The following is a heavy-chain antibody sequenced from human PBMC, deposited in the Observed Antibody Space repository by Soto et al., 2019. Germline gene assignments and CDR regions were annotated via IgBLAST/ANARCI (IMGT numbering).Heavy chain of an antibody. CDR2: ISAYNGNT. V-gene: IGHV1-18*01. J-gene: IGHJ6*03. CDR3: ARDRIAAAGSYYYYYMDV. D-gene: IGHD6-13*01. CDR1: GYTFTSYG. Sequence: ASVKVSCKASGYTFTSYGISWVRQAPGQGLEWMGWISAYNGNTNYAQKLQGRVTMTTDTSTSTAYMELRSLRSDDTAVHYCARDRIAAAGSYYYYYMDVWGKGTTVTV.